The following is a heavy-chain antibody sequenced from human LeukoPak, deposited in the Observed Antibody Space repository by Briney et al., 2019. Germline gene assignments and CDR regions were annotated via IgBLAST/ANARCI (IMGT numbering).Heavy chain of an antibody. J-gene: IGHJ4*02. CDR3: ARAKYCSSTSCPIIFDY. Sequence: PSDTLSLTCAVYGGSFSGYYWSWIRQPPGKGLEWIGEINHSGSTNYNPSLKSRVTISVDTSKNQFSLKLSSVTAADTAVYYCARAKYCSSTSCPIIFDYWGQGTLVTVSS. CDR1: GGSFSGYY. CDR2: INHSGST. D-gene: IGHD2-2*01. V-gene: IGHV4-34*01.